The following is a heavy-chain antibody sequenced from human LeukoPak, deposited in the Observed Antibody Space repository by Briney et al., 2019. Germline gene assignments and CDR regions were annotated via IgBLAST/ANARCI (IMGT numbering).Heavy chain of an antibody. V-gene: IGHV3-30*03. D-gene: IGHD6-6*01. CDR2: ISYDGSNK. CDR3: ASQYSSNAFDV. CDR1: GFTFSSYS. J-gene: IGHJ3*01. Sequence: PGGSLRLSCAASGFTFSSYSIHWVRQAPGKGLEWVAVISYDGSNKYYADSVKGRFTISRDKSKNTLYLQMNSLRVEDTAVYYCASQYSSNAFDVWGQGTMVTVSS.